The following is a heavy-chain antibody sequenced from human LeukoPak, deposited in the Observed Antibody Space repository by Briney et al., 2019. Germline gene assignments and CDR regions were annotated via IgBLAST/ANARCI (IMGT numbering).Heavy chain of an antibody. J-gene: IGHJ4*02. Sequence: GGSLRLSCAASGFTFSSYVLSWVRQAPGKGLEWVSAVSGSGGSTYYADSVKGRFTISRDNSKNTLYLQMNSLRAEDTAVYYCAKGRDGYNRYDYWGQGTLVTVSS. CDR2: VSGSGGST. D-gene: IGHD5-24*01. V-gene: IGHV3-23*01. CDR3: AKGRDGYNRYDY. CDR1: GFTFSSYV.